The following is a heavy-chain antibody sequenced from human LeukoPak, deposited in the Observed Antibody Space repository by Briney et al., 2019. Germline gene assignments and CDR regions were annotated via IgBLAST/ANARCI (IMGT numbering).Heavy chain of an antibody. CDR3: ARDPMGGSYVYFDY. CDR1: GYTFTSYG. Sequence: ASVKVSCKASGYTFTSYGISWVRQAPGQGLEWMGWISAYNGNTNYAQKLQGRVTMTTDTSTSTAYMEPRSLRSDDTAVYYCARDPMGGSYVYFDYWGQGTLVTVSS. CDR2: ISAYNGNT. D-gene: IGHD1-26*01. J-gene: IGHJ4*02. V-gene: IGHV1-18*01.